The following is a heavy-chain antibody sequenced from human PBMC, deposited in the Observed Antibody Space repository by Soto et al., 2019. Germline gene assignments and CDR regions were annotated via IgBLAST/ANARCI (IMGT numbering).Heavy chain of an antibody. CDR3: ARGPTGPYYFDY. D-gene: IGHD2-8*02. CDR2: IYYSGST. Sequence: KTSETLSLTCTVSGGSISSYYWSWIRQPPGKGLEWIGYIYYSGSTSYNPSLKSRVTISVDTSKNQFSLKLSSVTAADTAVYYCARGPTGPYYFDYWGQGTLVTVSS. CDR1: GGSISSYY. V-gene: IGHV4-59*01. J-gene: IGHJ4*02.